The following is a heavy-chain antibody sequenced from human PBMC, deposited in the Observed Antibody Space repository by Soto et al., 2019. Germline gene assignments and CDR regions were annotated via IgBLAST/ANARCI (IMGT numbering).Heavy chain of an antibody. J-gene: IGHJ6*03. CDR3: ARRARPDFYYMDV. D-gene: IGHD6-6*01. CDR1: GFTLSGYA. Sequence: EVQLAESGGGLAQPGGSLRLSCAASGFTLSGYAMDWVRQAPGKGLEYVSGSSSNGVGRYYANSVQGRFTISRDNSKNTVYLQMGSLRPEDMAVYYCARRARPDFYYMDVWGKGTTVTVSS. CDR2: SSSNGVGR. V-gene: IGHV3-64*01.